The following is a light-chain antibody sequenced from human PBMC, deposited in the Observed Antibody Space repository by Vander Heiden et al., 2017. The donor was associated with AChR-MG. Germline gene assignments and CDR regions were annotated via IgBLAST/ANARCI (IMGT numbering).Light chain of an antibody. V-gene: IGLV2-23*02. J-gene: IGLJ3*02. Sequence: QSALTQPASVSGSPGQSITISCTGTSSDVGSSNLVSWYQQHPGKAPKLMIYEVSKRPSGVSNRFSGSKSGNTASLTISGLKAEDEADYYCCSYAGSSTWVFGGGTKLTVL. CDR1: SSDVGSSNL. CDR2: EVS. CDR3: CSYAGSSTWV.